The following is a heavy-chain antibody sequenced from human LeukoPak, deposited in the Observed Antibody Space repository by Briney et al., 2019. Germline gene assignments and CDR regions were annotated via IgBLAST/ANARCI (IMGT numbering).Heavy chain of an antibody. V-gene: IGHV3-23*01. CDR2: ISGSSSSS. D-gene: IGHD3-22*01. J-gene: IGHJ4*02. CDR1: GFTFSSYA. CDR3: VKEGEVVITHRFDS. Sequence: PGGSLRLSCAASGFTFSSYAMTWVRQAPGKGLGWVSGISGSSSSSYYADSVKGRFTISRDYSNNTVYLQMNSLRAEDTAVYYCVKEGEVVITHRFDSWGQGTLVTVSS.